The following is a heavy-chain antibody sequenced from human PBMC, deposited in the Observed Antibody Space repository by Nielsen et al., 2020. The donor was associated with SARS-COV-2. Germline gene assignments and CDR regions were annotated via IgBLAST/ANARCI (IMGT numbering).Heavy chain of an antibody. D-gene: IGHD6-19*01. CDR2: VSYDGINK. J-gene: IGHJ6*02. CDR1: GFPFSSYA. V-gene: IGHV3-30-3*01. Sequence: GESLKISCAASGFPFSSYAMHWVRQAPGEGLQWMAVVSYDGINKYYADSVKGRFTISRDNSKNTLYLQMNSLRAEDTALYYCAKDSIWGYSSGFSDYYGMDVWGQGTTVTVSS. CDR3: AKDSIWGYSSGFSDYYGMDV.